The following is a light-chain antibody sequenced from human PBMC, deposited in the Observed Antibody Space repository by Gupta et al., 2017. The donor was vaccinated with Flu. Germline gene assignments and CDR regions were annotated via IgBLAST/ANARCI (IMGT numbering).Light chain of an antibody. CDR2: EDN. V-gene: IGLV2-23*01. CDR1: RDDIATYRL. Sequence: QSALTQPASVSGSPGQSITVSCSGARDDIATYRLVSWFQQHPGKVPKLLIFEDNKRPSGVSNRFSGSKSGNTASLTISALQAEDEAEYFCCCSYTEGFVFG. J-gene: IGLJ1*01. CDR3: CCSYTEGFV.